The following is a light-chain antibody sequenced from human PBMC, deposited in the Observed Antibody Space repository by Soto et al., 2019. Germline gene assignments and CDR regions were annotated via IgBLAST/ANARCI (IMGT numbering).Light chain of an antibody. Sequence: QAVVTQPRSVSGSPGQSATISCTGTSGDVGAYNYVSWYQQRPGEAPELMIYDVTERPSGVPDRFSGSKSGNTASLTISGLQAEDEADYYCCSYAGTYTWVFGGGTKLTVL. J-gene: IGLJ3*02. CDR1: SGDVGAYNY. V-gene: IGLV2-11*01. CDR3: CSYAGTYTWV. CDR2: DVT.